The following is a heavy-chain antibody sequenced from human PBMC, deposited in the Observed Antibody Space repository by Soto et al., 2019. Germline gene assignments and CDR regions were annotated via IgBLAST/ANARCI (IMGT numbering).Heavy chain of an antibody. CDR3: STYYDFWSGLTEGPNWFDP. D-gene: IGHD3-3*01. CDR2: ISGSGGST. Sequence: GGSLRLSCAASGFTFSSYAMSWVRQAPGKGLEWVSAISGSGGSTYYADSVKGRFTISRDNSKNTLYLQMNSLRADDTAVYYCSTYYDFWSGLTEGPNWFDPWGQGTLVTVSS. V-gene: IGHV3-23*01. CDR1: GFTFSSYA. J-gene: IGHJ5*02.